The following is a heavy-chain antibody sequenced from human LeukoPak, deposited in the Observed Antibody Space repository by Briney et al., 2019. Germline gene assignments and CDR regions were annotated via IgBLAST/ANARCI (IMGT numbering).Heavy chain of an antibody. D-gene: IGHD3-22*01. Sequence: SETLSLTCTVSGGSISSSSYYWGWIRQPPGKGLEWIGSIYYSGSTYYNPSLKSRVTISVDTSKNQFSLKLSSVTAADTAVYYCARVRVDITPEVFDYWGQGTLVTVSS. V-gene: IGHV4-39*01. CDR3: ARVRVDITPEVFDY. CDR2: IYYSGST. CDR1: GGSISSSSYY. J-gene: IGHJ4*02.